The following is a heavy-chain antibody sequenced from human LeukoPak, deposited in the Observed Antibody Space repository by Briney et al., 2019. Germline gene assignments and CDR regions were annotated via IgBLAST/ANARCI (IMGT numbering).Heavy chain of an antibody. D-gene: IGHD1-26*01. CDR2: IYISGST. CDR1: GGSISSYY. V-gene: IGHV4-4*07. J-gene: IGHJ5*02. CDR3: ARGQGATVPQVGKNWFDP. Sequence: SETLSLTCTISGGSISSYYWSWIRQPAGKGLEWIGRIYISGSTNYNPSLRSRVILSVDTSKNQFSLKLISVTVADTAIYYCARGQGATVPQVGKNWFDPWGQGTRVTVSS.